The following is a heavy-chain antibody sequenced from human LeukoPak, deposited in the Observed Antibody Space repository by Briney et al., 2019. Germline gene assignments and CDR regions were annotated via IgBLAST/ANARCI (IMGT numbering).Heavy chain of an antibody. V-gene: IGHV3-30*02. CDR1: GFTFSSYG. CDR3: AKDVYQLQYYYYMDV. J-gene: IGHJ6*03. CDR2: IRYDGSNK. D-gene: IGHD2-2*01. Sequence: GGSLRLSCAASGFTFSSYGMHWVRQAPGKRLEWVAFIRYDGSNKYYAGSVKGRFTISRDNSKNTLYLQMNSLRAEDTAVYYCAKDVYQLQYYYYMDVWGKGTTVTVSS.